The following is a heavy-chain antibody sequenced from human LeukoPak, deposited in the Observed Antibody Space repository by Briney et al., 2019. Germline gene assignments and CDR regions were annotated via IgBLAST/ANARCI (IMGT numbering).Heavy chain of an antibody. CDR3: ARDKDDYSNYGPPSGMDV. Sequence: SVKVSCKASGGTFSSYAISWVRQAPGQGLEWMGRIIPIFGIANYAQKFQGRVTITADKSTSTDYMELSSLRSEDTAVYYCARDKDDYSNYGPPSGMDVWGQGTTVTVSS. CDR1: GGTFSSYA. V-gene: IGHV1-69*04. CDR2: IIPIFGIA. J-gene: IGHJ6*02. D-gene: IGHD4-11*01.